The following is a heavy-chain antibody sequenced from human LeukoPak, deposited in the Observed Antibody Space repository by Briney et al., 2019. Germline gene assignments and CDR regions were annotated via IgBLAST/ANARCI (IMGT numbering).Heavy chain of an antibody. CDR3: ARRYNWFDP. V-gene: IGHV4-34*01. Sequence: PSETLSLTCTVSGGSISSYYWSWIRQPPGKGLEWIGEINHSGSTNYNPSLKSRVTISVDTSKNQFSLKLSSVTAADTAVYYCARRYNWFDPWGQGTLVTVSS. J-gene: IGHJ5*02. CDR2: INHSGST. CDR1: GGSISSYY.